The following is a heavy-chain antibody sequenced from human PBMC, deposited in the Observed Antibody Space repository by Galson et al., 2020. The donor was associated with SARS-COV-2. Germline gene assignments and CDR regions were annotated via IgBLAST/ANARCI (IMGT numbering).Heavy chain of an antibody. J-gene: IGHJ4*02. CDR1: GYSFTDYY. Sequence: ASVKVSCQAPGYSFTDYYIHWVRQAPGEGLEWMGWVNPNTRDMQYHEKFQGRVTLTRDTSISTAYMELSRLTSDDTAVYYCARDRISAPDDFDYWGQGTLVIVS. D-gene: IGHD6-25*01. CDR3: ARDRISAPDDFDY. CDR2: VNPNTRDM. V-gene: IGHV1-2*02.